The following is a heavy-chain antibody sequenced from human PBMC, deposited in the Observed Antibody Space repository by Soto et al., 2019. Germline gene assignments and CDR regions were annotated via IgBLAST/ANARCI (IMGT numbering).Heavy chain of an antibody. D-gene: IGHD1-7*01. CDR2: ISAYNGNT. V-gene: IGHV1-18*01. J-gene: IGHJ2*01. CDR1: GYTFTSYG. CDR3: PRVTGTTDWYFDL. Sequence: GSSVKVSCKASGYTFTSYGISWVRQAPGQGLEWMGWISAYNGNTNYAQKLQGRVTMTTDTSTSTAYMEMRSMRSDDTAVYYCPRVTGTTDWYFDLWGRGTLVTVSS.